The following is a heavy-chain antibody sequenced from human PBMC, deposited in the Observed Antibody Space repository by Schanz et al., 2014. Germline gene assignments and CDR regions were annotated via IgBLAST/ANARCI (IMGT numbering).Heavy chain of an antibody. CDR1: GGTFSSYT. CDR3: ARDQSPYTNSSDVRYFDY. CDR2: IIPILGIA. V-gene: IGHV1-69*08. Sequence: QVQLVQSEAEVKKPGSSVKVSCKASGGTFSSYTISWVRQAPGQGLEWMGRIIPILGIANYAQKFQGRVTITADRSTSTAYMELRSLRSDDTAVYYCARDQSPYTNSSDVRYFDYWGQGSLVTVSS. D-gene: IGHD6-6*01. J-gene: IGHJ4*02.